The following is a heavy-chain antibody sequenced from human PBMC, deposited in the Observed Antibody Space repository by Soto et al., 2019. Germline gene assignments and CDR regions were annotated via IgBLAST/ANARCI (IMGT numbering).Heavy chain of an antibody. CDR1: GFTLSDHY. CDR3: ARASTPDSTGYDY. V-gene: IGHV3-72*01. J-gene: IGHJ4*02. Sequence: EVQLVESGGGLVQPGGSLRLSCAASGFTLSDHYLDWVRQAPGKGLEWVGRSRNRVKSFTIAYAASVRGRFTFSKDDSTNSLYLEMASLKTDDKAVYYCARASTPDSTGYDYWGQGTLVTVSS. CDR2: SRNRVKSFTI. D-gene: IGHD3-3*01.